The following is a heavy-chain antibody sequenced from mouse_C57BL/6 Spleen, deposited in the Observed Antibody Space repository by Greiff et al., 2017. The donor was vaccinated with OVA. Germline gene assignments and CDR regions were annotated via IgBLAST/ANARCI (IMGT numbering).Heavy chain of an antibody. V-gene: IGHV1-81*01. D-gene: IGHD2-4*01. J-gene: IGHJ3*01. CDR2: IYPRSGNT. Sequence: VNLVESGAELARPGASVKLSCKASGYTFTSYGISWVKQRTGQGLEWIGEIYPRSGNTYYNEKFKGKATLTADKSSSTAYMELRSLTSEDSAVYFCARGDDYAWFAYWGQGTLVTVSA. CDR3: ARGDDYAWFAY. CDR1: GYTFTSYG.